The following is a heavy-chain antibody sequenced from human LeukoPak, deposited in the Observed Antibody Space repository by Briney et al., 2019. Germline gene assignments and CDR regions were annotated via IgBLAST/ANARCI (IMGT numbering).Heavy chain of an antibody. V-gene: IGHV3-48*03. J-gene: IGHJ4*02. CDR2: ISSSGTAI. CDR3: ARGSVDIVATSFAY. Sequence: PGGSLRLSCAASGSTFSSYEMNWVRQAPGKGVEWVSYISSSGTAIYYADSVKGRFTISRDNAKNSLYLLMNSLRAEDTAVYYCARGSVDIVATSFAYWGQGTLVTVSS. D-gene: IGHD5-12*01. CDR1: GSTFSSYE.